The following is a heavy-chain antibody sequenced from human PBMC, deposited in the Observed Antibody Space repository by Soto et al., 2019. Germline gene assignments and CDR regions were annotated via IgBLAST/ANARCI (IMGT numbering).Heavy chain of an antibody. J-gene: IGHJ6*02. V-gene: IGHV4-30-2*01. CDR2: IYHSGST. CDR1: GGSISSGGYS. CDR3: ARKNEYYYYGMDV. Sequence: SETLSLTCAVSGGSISSGGYSWSWIRQPPGKGLEWIGYIYHSGSTYYKKSLKNRVTISVNRSKNQFSLKLSFVTAADMAVYYCARKNEYYYYGMDVWGQGTTVTVSS.